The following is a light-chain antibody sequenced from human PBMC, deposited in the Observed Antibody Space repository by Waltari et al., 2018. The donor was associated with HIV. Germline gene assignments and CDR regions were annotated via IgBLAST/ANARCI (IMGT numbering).Light chain of an antibody. V-gene: IGLV3-21*02. CDR3: QVWDDSSNHWV. J-gene: IGLJ3*02. CDR1: NIENQA. CDR2: ADS. Sequence: SYVLTQPPSVSVAPGQTARVTCGGSNIENQAVHWYQQRPGQAPVLVVYADSDRPSGIPERCSGSSSRNTATLTISRVEAGDEADYYCQVWDDSSNHWVFGGGTKLTVL.